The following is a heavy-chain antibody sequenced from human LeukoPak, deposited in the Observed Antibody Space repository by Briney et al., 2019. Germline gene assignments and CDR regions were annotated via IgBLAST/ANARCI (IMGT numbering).Heavy chain of an antibody. CDR2: ISSSSSYT. J-gene: IGHJ3*02. D-gene: IGHD3-10*01. CDR3: AKVLSLLWFGEPGDAFDI. CDR1: GFTFSDYY. Sequence: GGSLRLSCAASGFTFSDYYMSWIRQAPGKGLEWVSYISSSSSYTNYADSVKGRFTISRDNAKNSLYLQMNSLRAEDTAVYYCAKVLSLLWFGEPGDAFDIWGQGTMVTVSS. V-gene: IGHV3-11*05.